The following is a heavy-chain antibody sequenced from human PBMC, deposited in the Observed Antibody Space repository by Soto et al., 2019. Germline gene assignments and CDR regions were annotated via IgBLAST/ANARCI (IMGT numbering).Heavy chain of an antibody. J-gene: IGHJ3*01. V-gene: IGHV3-74*01. Sequence: GGSLRLSCAASGFTFDYYWMHWVRQAPGKGLVWVSRIHSDGTSTTYADSVKGRFTISRDNAKNTLSLQMNSLRAEDTAVYYCARGDRGAFDLWGQGTVVTVSS. CDR2: IHSDGTST. CDR3: ARGDRGAFDL. CDR1: GFTFDYYW. D-gene: IGHD1-26*01.